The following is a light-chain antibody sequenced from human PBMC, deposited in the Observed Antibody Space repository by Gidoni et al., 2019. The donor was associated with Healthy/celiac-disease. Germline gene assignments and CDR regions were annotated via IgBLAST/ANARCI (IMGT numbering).Light chain of an antibody. CDR3: QQYGSSPLT. V-gene: IGKV3-20*01. CDR1: QSVSSSY. CDR2: GAS. J-gene: IGKJ4*01. Sequence: DIVLTQSPGTLSLSPGERATLSCRASQSVSSSYLAWYQQKPGQAPRLLIYGASSRATGIPDRFSGSGSGTDFTLIISRLEPEDFAVYYCQQYGSSPLTFGGXTKVEIK.